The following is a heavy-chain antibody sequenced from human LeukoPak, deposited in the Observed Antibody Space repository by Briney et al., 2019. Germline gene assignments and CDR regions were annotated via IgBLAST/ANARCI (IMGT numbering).Heavy chain of an antibody. D-gene: IGHD2-8*02. V-gene: IGHV3-23*01. Sequence: GGSLRLSCAASGFTFSTLAMIWVRQPPGKGLEWVSSIFPSGGEIHYADSVRGRFTISRDNSKSTLSLQMNSLRAEDTAIYYCATYRQVLLPFESWGQGTLVTVSS. CDR1: GFTFSTLA. CDR3: ATYRQVLLPFES. J-gene: IGHJ4*02. CDR2: IFPSGGEI.